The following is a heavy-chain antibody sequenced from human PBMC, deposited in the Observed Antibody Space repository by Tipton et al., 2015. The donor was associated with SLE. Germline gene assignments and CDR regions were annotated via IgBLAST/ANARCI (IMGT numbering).Heavy chain of an antibody. CDR1: PGSISSGGYY. J-gene: IGHJ4*02. Sequence: TLSLTCTVSPGSISSGGYYWSWIRQHPGKGPEWIGYIYYSGITSYNPSLKSRVTISVDTSKNQFSLKLSSVTAADTAVYFCARGELYSGASLYYFEYWGQGTLVTVSS. V-gene: IGHV4-61*08. CDR2: IYYSGIT. CDR3: ARGELYSGASLYYFEY. D-gene: IGHD1-7*01.